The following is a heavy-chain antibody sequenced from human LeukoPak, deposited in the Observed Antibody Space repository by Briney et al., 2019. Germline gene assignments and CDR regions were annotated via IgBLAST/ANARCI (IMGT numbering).Heavy chain of an antibody. J-gene: IGHJ6*02. CDR3: ARDLEVTSSPRPYYYYGMDV. CDR2: IYSGGST. Sequence: GGSLRLSCAASGFTVSSNYMSWVRQAPGKGLEWVSVIYSGGSTYYADSVKGRFTISRDNSKNTLYLQMNSLRAEDTAVYYCARDLEVTSSPRPYYYYGMDVXXQXTTXTVSS. D-gene: IGHD2-2*01. CDR1: GFTVSSNY. V-gene: IGHV3-53*01.